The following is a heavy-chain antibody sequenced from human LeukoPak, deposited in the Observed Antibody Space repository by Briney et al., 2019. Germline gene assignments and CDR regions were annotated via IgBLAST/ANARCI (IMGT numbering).Heavy chain of an antibody. CDR3: ATDFYDST. CDR2: IRSNSDGGTI. Sequence: TSGGSLRLSCATSGFTFSNAWMNWVRQAPGKGLEWVGRIRSNSDGGTIDYAAPVKGRFTLSRDDSKTTLYLQMNNLQTEDTAVYYCATDFYDSTWGQGTLVTVSS. D-gene: IGHD3-22*01. CDR1: GFTFSNAW. J-gene: IGHJ5*02. V-gene: IGHV3-15*07.